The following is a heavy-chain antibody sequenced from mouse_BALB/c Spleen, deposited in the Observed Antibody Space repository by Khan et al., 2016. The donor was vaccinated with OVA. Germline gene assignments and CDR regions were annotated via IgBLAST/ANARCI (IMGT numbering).Heavy chain of an antibody. CDR2: IYAGGST. V-gene: IGHV2-9*02. J-gene: IGHJ2*01. CDR3: ARLEDI. CDR1: GFSLTSYG. Sequence: QVRLQQSGPGLVAPSPSLSITCTASGFSLTSYGVHWVRQPPGQGLEWLGVIYAGGSTNYNSALMSRLSISKDNSKSQVFLKMNSLQTDDTAMYYCARLEDIWGQGTTLTVSS. D-gene: IGHD1-3*01.